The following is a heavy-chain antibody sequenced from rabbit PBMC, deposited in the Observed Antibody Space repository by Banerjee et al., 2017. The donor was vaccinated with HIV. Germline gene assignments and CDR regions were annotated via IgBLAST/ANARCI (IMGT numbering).Heavy chain of an antibody. J-gene: IGHJ4*01. V-gene: IGHV1S7*01. Sequence: QLVESGGGLVTPGGSLKLSCKASGFDFSSYGVSWVRQAPGKGLEWIGYIDPVFRSTYYASWVNGRFTISSHNAQNTLYLQLNSLTAADTATYFCVSYDDYGDRNLWGPGTLVTVS. CDR3: VSYDDYGDRNL. CDR2: IDPVFRST. CDR1: GFDFSSYG. D-gene: IGHD2-1*01.